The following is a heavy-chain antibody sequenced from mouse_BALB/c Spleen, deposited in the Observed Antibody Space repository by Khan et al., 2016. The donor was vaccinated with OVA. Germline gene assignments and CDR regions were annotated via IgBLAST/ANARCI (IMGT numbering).Heavy chain of an antibody. Sequence: EVQLQESGPGLVKPSQSLSLTCTVTGYSITSGYGWNWIRQFPGNKLEWMVYLSYSGSTNYNPSPKSRISITRDTSKNQFFLQLNSVTTEDTATYYCARTARIKYWGQGTTLTVSS. CDR1: GYSITSGYG. CDR3: ARTARIKY. J-gene: IGHJ2*01. D-gene: IGHD1-2*01. CDR2: LSYSGST. V-gene: IGHV3-2*02.